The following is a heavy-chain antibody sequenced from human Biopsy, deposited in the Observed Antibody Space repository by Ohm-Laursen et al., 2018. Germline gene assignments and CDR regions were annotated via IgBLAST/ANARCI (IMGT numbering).Heavy chain of an antibody. D-gene: IGHD1-26*01. CDR1: GYTFIGYY. V-gene: IGHV1-2*02. Sequence: ASVKVSCKASGYTFIGYYMHWVRQAPGQGLEWMGWINPDSGVTNYAQKFQGRVTMTRDTSISTAYMELSRLGSDDTAVYYCARVFGGAYYSYAFDIWGQGTLVIVSS. CDR2: INPDSGVT. J-gene: IGHJ3*02. CDR3: ARVFGGAYYSYAFDI.